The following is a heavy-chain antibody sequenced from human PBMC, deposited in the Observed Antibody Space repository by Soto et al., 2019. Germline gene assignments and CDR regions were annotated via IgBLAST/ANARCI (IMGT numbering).Heavy chain of an antibody. V-gene: IGHV3-21*01. Sequence: AGGSLRLSCAASGFTFSSYSMNWVRQAPGKGLEWVSSISSSSSYIYYADSVKGRFTISRDNAKNSLYLQMNSLRAEDTAVYYCTRGKYDFWSGYIDYWGQGTLVTVSS. D-gene: IGHD3-3*01. CDR1: GFTFSSYS. CDR2: ISSSSSYI. J-gene: IGHJ4*02. CDR3: TRGKYDFWSGYIDY.